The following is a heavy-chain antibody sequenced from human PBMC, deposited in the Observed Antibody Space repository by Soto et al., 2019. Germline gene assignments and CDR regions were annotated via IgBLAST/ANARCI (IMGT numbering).Heavy chain of an antibody. V-gene: IGHV3-48*01. J-gene: IGHJ4*02. CDR2: ISSSSRTI. CDR1: GFTFSTYS. CDR3: AKGLRYCSGGSCYSEIDY. D-gene: IGHD2-15*01. Sequence: PGGSLRLSCAASGFTFSTYSMNWVRQAPGKGLEWVSYISSSSRTIFYTDSVKGRFTVSRDNSKNTLYLQMNSLRAEDTAVYYCAKGLRYCSGGSCYSEIDYWGQGT.